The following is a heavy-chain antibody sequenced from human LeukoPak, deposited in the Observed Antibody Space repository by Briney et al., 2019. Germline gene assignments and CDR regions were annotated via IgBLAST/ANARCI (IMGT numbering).Heavy chain of an antibody. Sequence: GGSLRLSCSASGFTFSTYIMHWVRQAPGKGLEWVSGISWSSGSIGYADPVKGRFTISRDNAKNSLYLQMNSLRAEDTALYYCAKAYCSGGSCYSSWFDPWGQGTLVTVSS. J-gene: IGHJ5*02. CDR3: AKAYCSGGSCYSSWFDP. V-gene: IGHV3-9*01. CDR2: ISWSSGSI. CDR1: GFTFSTYI. D-gene: IGHD2-15*01.